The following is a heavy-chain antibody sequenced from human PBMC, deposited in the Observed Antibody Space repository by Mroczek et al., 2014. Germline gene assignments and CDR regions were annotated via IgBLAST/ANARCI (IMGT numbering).Heavy chain of an antibody. V-gene: IGHV3-11*01. CDR3: ARDHCTSCQYYYYYYGMDV. Sequence: QVQLVQSGGGLVKPGGSLRLSCAASGFTFSDYYMSWIRQAPGKGLEWVSYISSSGSTIYYADSVKGRFTISRDNAKNSLYLQMNSLRAEDTAVYYCARDHCTSCQYYYYYYGMDVWGQGTTVTVSS. CDR1: GFTFSDYY. J-gene: IGHJ6*02. CDR2: ISSSGSTI. D-gene: IGHD2-2*01.